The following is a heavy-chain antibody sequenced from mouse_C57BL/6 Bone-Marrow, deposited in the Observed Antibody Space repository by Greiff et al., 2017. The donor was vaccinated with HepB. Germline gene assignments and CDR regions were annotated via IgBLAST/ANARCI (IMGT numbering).Heavy chain of an antibody. CDR1: GFSLTSYG. CDR2: IWSGGST. J-gene: IGHJ4*01. V-gene: IGHV2-2*01. Sequence: QVQLQQSGPGLVQPSQSLSITCTVSGFSLTSYGVHWVRQSPGKGLEWLGVIWSGGSTDYNAAFISSLSISKDNSKSQVFFKMNSLQADDTAIYYCARNDLYDSNYVGGFDYAMDYWGQGTSVTVSS. CDR3: ARNDLYDSNYVGGFDYAMDY. D-gene: IGHD2-5*01.